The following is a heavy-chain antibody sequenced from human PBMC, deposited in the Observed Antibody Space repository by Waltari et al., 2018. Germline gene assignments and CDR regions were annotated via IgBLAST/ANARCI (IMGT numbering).Heavy chain of an antibody. J-gene: IGHJ4*02. CDR1: GYTFTDYY. CDR3: ATRPEYYDFWSGYPPYDY. CDR2: VDPEDGET. D-gene: IGHD3-3*01. V-gene: IGHV1-69-2*01. Sequence: EVQLVQSGAEVKKPGATVKISCKVSGYTFTDYYMHWVQQAPGKGLEWMGLVDPEDGETIYAEKFQGRVTITADTSTDTAYMELSSLRSEDTAVYYCATRPEYYDFWSGYPPYDYWGQGTLVTVSS.